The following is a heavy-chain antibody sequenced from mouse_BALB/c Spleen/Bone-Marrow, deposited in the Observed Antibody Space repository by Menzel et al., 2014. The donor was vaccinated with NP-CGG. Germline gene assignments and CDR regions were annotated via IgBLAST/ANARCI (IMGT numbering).Heavy chain of an antibody. D-gene: IGHD1-1*01. CDR2: INPDSRAI. Sequence: DVQLVESGGGLVQPGGSLKLSCAASGFDFSRYWMSWVRQAPGKGLEWIGEINPDSRAINYSPSLKDKFIISRDNAKNTLYLRLNKVRSEDTALYYCARPDYYGYLNYWGQGTTLTVSS. V-gene: IGHV4-1*02. J-gene: IGHJ2*01. CDR3: ARPDYYGYLNY. CDR1: GFDFSRYW.